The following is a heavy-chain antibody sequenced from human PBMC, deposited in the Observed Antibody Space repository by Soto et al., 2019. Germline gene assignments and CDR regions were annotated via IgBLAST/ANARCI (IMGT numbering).Heavy chain of an antibody. J-gene: IGHJ6*02. CDR2: IIPLFRTA. D-gene: IGHD3-3*01. CDR1: GGTFKNYA. CDR3: ARKSEMAAKWNYEKHADYYYYDIDV. Sequence: ASVKVSCKAFGGTFKNYAISWVRQAPGQGLEWMGGIIPLFRTAHYAQKFQGSVTITADEFTAPADMELSSLRSEHAAVYFCARKSEMAAKWNYEKHADYYYYDIDVWGQGTTVRVYS. V-gene: IGHV1-69*13.